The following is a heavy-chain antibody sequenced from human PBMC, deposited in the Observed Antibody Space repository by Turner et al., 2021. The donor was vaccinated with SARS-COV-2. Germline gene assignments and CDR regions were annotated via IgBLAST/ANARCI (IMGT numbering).Heavy chain of an antibody. V-gene: IGHV4-39*01. Sequence: QLQLQESGPGLVKPSETLSLTCTVSGGSSSSSSYYWGWIRQPPGKGMEWFGSIYYSGSTYYNQSLKSRGTISVDTSKNQFSLKLSSVTAADTAVYYCARHKGDYDSSELLGWGQGTLVTVSS. CDR3: ARHKGDYDSSELLG. D-gene: IGHD3-22*01. CDR1: GGSSSSSSYY. CDR2: IYYSGST. J-gene: IGHJ4*02.